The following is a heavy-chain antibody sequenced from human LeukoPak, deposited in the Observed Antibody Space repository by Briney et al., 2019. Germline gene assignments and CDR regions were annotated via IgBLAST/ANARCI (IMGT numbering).Heavy chain of an antibody. J-gene: IGHJ6*02. CDR2: INPSAVRT. Sequence: ASVKVSCKASGYTFTSYYRHWVRQDPGQALEWLGIINPSAVRTSYAQKVQGRVTMTRDTSTSTVYMELSSLRPEDTAVYYCASTSPDIVVVPAAIGGYYYYGMDVWGQGTTVTVSS. D-gene: IGHD2-2*01. V-gene: IGHV1-46*01. CDR1: GYTFTSYY. CDR3: ASTSPDIVVVPAAIGGYYYYGMDV.